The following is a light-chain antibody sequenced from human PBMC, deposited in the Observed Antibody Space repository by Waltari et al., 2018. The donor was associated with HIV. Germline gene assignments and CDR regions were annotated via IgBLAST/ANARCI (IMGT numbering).Light chain of an antibody. J-gene: IGKJ2*01. CDR2: KAS. CDR3: QQYNSYPYT. Sequence: DIQMTQSPSTLSASVGDRVTITCRASQSISSWLAWYQQKPGKAPKLLIYKASSLESGVPSRFSNSGSGTEFTLTISSLQPDDVATYYCQQYNSYPYTFGQGTKLEIK. V-gene: IGKV1-5*03. CDR1: QSISSW.